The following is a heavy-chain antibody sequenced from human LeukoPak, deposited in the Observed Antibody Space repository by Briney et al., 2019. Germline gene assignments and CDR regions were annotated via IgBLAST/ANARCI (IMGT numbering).Heavy chain of an antibody. J-gene: IGHJ4*02. D-gene: IGHD3-3*01. V-gene: IGHV3-23*01. CDR2: ISGSGGST. CDR1: GFTFSSYA. CDR3: TKDVNGSIFGVAVEY. Sequence: PGGSLRLSCAASGFTFSSYAMSWVRQAPGKGLEWVSAISGSGGSTYYADSVKGRFTISRDNSKNSLYLQMNSLRTEDTALYYCTKDVNGSIFGVAVEYWGQGTLVIVSS.